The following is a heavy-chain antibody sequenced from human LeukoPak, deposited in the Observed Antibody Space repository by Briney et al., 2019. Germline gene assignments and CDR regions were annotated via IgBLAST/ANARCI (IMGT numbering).Heavy chain of an antibody. V-gene: IGHV4-4*02. J-gene: IGHJ4*02. Sequence: SGTLSLTCAVSGGSISSNNWWGWVRQPPGKGLEWIGEIYHSGSPNYNPSLKSRVTISVDTSKNQFSLKLSSVTAADTAVYYCARARVYSSTWSEFDYWGQGTLVTVSS. CDR3: ARARVYSSTWSEFDY. CDR1: GGSISSNNW. D-gene: IGHD6-13*01. CDR2: IYHSGSP.